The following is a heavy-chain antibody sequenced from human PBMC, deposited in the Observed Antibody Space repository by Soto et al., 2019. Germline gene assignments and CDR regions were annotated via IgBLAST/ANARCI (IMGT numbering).Heavy chain of an antibody. CDR1: GGSISSSSYY. CDR2: IYYSGST. J-gene: IGHJ4*02. CDR3: ASSLTYYDFWSGYSRPWYFDY. D-gene: IGHD3-3*01. Sequence: SETLSLTCTVSGGSISSSSYYWGWIRQPPGKGLEWIGSIYYSGSTYYNQSLKSRVTISVDTSKNQFSLKLSSVTAAYTAVYYCASSLTYYDFWSGYSRPWYFDYWGQGTLVTVSS. V-gene: IGHV4-39*01.